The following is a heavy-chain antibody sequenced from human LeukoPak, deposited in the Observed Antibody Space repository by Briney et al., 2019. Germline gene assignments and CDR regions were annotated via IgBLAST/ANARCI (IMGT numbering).Heavy chain of an antibody. CDR1: GFTFRSYA. Sequence: GGSLRLSCAASGFTFRSYAMSWVRQAPGKGLEWVSVISGSGGSTYYADSVKGRFTISRDNSKNTLYLQMNSLRAEDTAVYYCAKGLYSVSYDGFDSWGQGALVTVSS. D-gene: IGHD1-26*01. CDR2: ISGSGGST. CDR3: AKGLYSVSYDGFDS. V-gene: IGHV3-23*01. J-gene: IGHJ4*02.